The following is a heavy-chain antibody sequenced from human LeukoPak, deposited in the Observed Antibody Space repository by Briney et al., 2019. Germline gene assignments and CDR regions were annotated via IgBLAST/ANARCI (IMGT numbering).Heavy chain of an antibody. CDR3: ASRIVARY. CDR1: GGSFSGYY. V-gene: IGHV4-59*08. D-gene: IGHD5-12*01. Sequence: PSETLSLTCAVYGGSFSGYYWSWIRQPPGKGLEWIGYIYYSGSTNYNPSLKSRVTISVDTSKNQFSLKLSSVTAADTAVYYCASRIVARYWGQGTLVTVSS. CDR2: IYYSGST. J-gene: IGHJ4*02.